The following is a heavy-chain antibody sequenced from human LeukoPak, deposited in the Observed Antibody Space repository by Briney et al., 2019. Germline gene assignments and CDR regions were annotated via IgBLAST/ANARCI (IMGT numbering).Heavy chain of an antibody. V-gene: IGHV1-69*13. Sequence: ASVKVSCKASGGTFSSYAISRVRQAPGQGLEWMGGIIPIFGTANYAQKFQGRVTITADESTSTAYMELSSLRSEDTAVYYCARVLDYYDSRYYFDYWGQGTLVTVSS. CDR1: GGTFSSYA. J-gene: IGHJ4*02. CDR3: ARVLDYYDSRYYFDY. CDR2: IIPIFGTA. D-gene: IGHD3-22*01.